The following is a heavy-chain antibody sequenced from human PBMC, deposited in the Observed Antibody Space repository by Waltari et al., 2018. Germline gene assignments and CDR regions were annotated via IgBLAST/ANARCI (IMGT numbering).Heavy chain of an antibody. CDR1: GYPFTCYD. D-gene: IGHD6-19*01. CDR2: INPNSGGR. CDR3: ARDQSGWYSDY. V-gene: IGHV1-2*02. J-gene: IGHJ4*02. Sequence: QVQLVPSGAEVKKPGASVKVSCTASGYPFTCYDMHSVRQAPGQGLEWMGWINPNSGGRNDAQKFQGRVTMTRDTSISTAYMELSRLRSDDTAVYYCARDQSGWYSDYWGQGTLVTVSS.